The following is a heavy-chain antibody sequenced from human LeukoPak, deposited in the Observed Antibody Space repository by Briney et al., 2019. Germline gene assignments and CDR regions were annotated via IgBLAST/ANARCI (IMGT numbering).Heavy chain of an antibody. CDR2: IPYDGSYK. CDR3: ASHHRIAVVGSEYFQH. Sequence: QTGGSLRLSCAASGFNFGSYAMHWVRQAPGKGLEWVAVIPYDGSYKYYADSVKGRLTISRDNSKNTLYLQMNSLRVGDTAVYYCASHHRIAVVGSEYFQHWGQGTLVTVSS. V-gene: IGHV3-30*04. J-gene: IGHJ1*01. CDR1: GFNFGSYA. D-gene: IGHD6-19*01.